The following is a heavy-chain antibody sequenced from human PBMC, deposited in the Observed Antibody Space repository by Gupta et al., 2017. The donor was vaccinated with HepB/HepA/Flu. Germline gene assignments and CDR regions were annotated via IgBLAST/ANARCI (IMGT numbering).Heavy chain of an antibody. J-gene: IGHJ1*01. Sequence: QVQLTQSGAEVKKPGSSVKVSCKGFGGTFNSYVINWVRQAPGQGLEWLGGISPIFSDPSYAQTFKGRGTMTPDKSTTTGYMALSSLRSDDTAVEYCVKVHQMPDGAGGFDYVDAGGQGTLVTVSS. V-gene: IGHV1-69*06. D-gene: IGHD2-8*02. CDR3: VKVHQMPDGAGGFDYVDA. CDR1: GGTFNSYV. CDR2: ISPIFSDP.